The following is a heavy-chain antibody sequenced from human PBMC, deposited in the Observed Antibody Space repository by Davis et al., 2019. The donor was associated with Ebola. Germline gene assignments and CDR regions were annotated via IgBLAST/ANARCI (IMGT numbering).Heavy chain of an antibody. CDR2: IFYSESP. J-gene: IGHJ6*02. V-gene: IGHV4-39*01. D-gene: IGHD3-16*01. Sequence: MPSETLSLTCTVSGGFITSRSYHWGWIRHSPGKGLEWIGTIFYSESPNYNPSLKSRVTIAVDRSRNKFSLILKSVSAADTAVYYCASHFASHRNYVGPCYGMDVWGQGTTVTVSS. CDR3: ASHFASHRNYVGPCYGMDV. CDR1: GGFITSRSYH.